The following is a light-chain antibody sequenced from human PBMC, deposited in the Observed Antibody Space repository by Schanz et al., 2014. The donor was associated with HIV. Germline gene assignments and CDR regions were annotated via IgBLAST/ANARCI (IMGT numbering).Light chain of an antibody. V-gene: IGKV4-1*01. CDR3: QQYYSLPIT. CDR2: WAS. Sequence: DIVMTQSPDSLAVSLGERATINCKSSRSVLSTSNNRNYLAWYQQKPGQPPKLLIHWASTRESGVPDRFSGSGSGTDFTLTISSLQAEDVAVYYCQQYYSLPITFGPGTKVDIK. CDR1: RSVLSTSNNRNY. J-gene: IGKJ3*01.